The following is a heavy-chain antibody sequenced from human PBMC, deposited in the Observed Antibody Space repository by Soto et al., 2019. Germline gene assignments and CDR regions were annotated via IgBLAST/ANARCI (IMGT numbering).Heavy chain of an antibody. D-gene: IGHD3-9*01. CDR3: AREAERYFDWLPRYYFDY. Sequence: ASVKVSCKASGYTFTSYAMHWVRQAPGQRLEWMGWINAGNGNTKYSQKFQGRVTITRDTSASTAYMELSSLRSEDTAVYYCAREAERYFDWLPRYYFDYWGQGTLVTVSS. V-gene: IGHV1-3*01. CDR2: INAGNGNT. J-gene: IGHJ4*02. CDR1: GYTFTSYA.